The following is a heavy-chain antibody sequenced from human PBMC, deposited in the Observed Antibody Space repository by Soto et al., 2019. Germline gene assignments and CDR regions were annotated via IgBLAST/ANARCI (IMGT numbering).Heavy chain of an antibody. CDR2: ISYDGARK. V-gene: IGHV3-30-3*01. CDR3: SRGDREDTAVVIGARPGEYGMDV. Sequence: GGSLRLSCAASGFTFSIYAMHWVRQAPGKGLEWVAVISYDGARKAYANYVKGRFTISRDTSKNTLYLQMNSLRVEDTAAFYCSRGDREDTAVVIGARPGEYGMDVWGRGTTVTVSS. D-gene: IGHD2-15*01. CDR1: GFTFSIYA. J-gene: IGHJ6*02.